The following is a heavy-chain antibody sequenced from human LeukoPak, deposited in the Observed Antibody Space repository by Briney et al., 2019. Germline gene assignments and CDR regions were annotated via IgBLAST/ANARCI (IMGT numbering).Heavy chain of an antibody. CDR3: ARDEWRGPYY. CDR2: IYSGGST. D-gene: IGHD3-3*01. J-gene: IGHJ4*02. CDR1: GFTFSSYA. V-gene: IGHV3-53*01. Sequence: GGSLRLSCAASGFTFSSYAMSWVRQAPGKGLEWVSVIYSGGSTYYADSVKGRFTISRDNSKNTVYLQMNSLRAEDTAVYYCARDEWRGPYYWGQGTLVTVSS.